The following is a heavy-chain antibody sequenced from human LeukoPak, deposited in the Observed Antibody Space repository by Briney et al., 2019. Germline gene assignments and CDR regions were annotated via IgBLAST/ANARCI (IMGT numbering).Heavy chain of an antibody. Sequence: AVILHDGSNKYYADSVKGRFTISRDNSKNTLYLQMNSLRAEDTAVYYCAKVAVVSYYFDYWGQGTLVTVSS. J-gene: IGHJ4*02. D-gene: IGHD5/OR15-5a*01. V-gene: IGHV3-30*18. CDR3: AKVAVVSYYFDY. CDR2: ILHDGSNK.